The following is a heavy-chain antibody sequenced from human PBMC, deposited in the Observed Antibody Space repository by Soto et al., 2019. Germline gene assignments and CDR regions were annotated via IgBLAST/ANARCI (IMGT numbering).Heavy chain of an antibody. Sequence: EVQLVESGGGLVQPGGSLRLSCAASGFTFSSYSMNWVRQAPGKGLEWVSYISSSSSTIYYADSVKGRFTISRDTAKNSLYLQMNSMRAEDTAVYYCARDMVLGAMVLGMDVWGQGTTVTVSS. V-gene: IGHV3-48*01. CDR2: ISSSSSTI. D-gene: IGHD3-10*01. CDR3: ARDMVLGAMVLGMDV. J-gene: IGHJ6*02. CDR1: GFTFSSYS.